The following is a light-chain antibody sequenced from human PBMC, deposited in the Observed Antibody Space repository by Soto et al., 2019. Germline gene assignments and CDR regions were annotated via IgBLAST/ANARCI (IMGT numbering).Light chain of an antibody. CDR1: QSSSSW. CDR2: DAS. CDR3: QQYNSYLLT. Sequence: DIQMTQSPSTLSASVGDRVTITCRASQSSSSWLAWYQQKPGKAPKLLIYDASSLESGVPSRLSGSGSGTEFTLTIISLQPDDFATYYCQQYNSYLLTFGQGTKLEIK. V-gene: IGKV1-5*01. J-gene: IGKJ2*01.